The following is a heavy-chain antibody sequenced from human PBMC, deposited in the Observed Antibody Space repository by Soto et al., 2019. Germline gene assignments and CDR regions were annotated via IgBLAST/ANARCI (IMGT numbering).Heavy chain of an antibody. D-gene: IGHD6-19*01. V-gene: IGHV4-59*08. CDR1: GGSISSYY. Sequence: SETLSLTCTVSGGSISSYYWSWIRQPPGKGLEWIGYIYYSGSTNYNPSLKSRVTISVDTSKNQFSLKLSSVTAADTAVYYCASSVALDYWGQGTLVTVS. CDR3: ASSVALDY. CDR2: IYYSGST. J-gene: IGHJ4*02.